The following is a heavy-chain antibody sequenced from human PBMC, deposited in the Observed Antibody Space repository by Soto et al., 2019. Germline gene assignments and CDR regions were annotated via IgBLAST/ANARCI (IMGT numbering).Heavy chain of an antibody. CDR3: ASYYYYGMDV. Sequence: SETLSLTCTVSGSSISSSSYYWGWIRQPPGKGLEWIGSIYYSGSTYYNPSLKSRVTISVDTSKNQFSLKLSSVTAADTAVYYCASYYYYGMDVWGQGTTVTVSS. CDR1: GSSISSSSYY. J-gene: IGHJ6*02. CDR2: IYYSGST. V-gene: IGHV4-39*01.